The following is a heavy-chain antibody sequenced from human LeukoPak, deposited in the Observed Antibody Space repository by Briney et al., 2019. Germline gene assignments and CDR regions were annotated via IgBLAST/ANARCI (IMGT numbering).Heavy chain of an antibody. D-gene: IGHD6-6*01. V-gene: IGHV3-74*01. CDR3: ARALGYSSSSIVY. Sequence: GGSLRLSCAASGFTFGIYAMSWVRQAPGKGLVWVSRINSDGSSTSYADSVKGRFTISRDNAKNTLYLQMNSLRAEDTAVYYCARALGYSSSSIVYWGQGTLVTVSS. CDR1: GFTFGIYA. J-gene: IGHJ4*02. CDR2: INSDGSST.